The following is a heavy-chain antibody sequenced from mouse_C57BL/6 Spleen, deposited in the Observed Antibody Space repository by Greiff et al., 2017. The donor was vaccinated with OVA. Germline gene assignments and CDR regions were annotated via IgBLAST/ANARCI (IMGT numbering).Heavy chain of an antibody. CDR3: ARAGAYYSNYVWYFDV. CDR1: GYTFTSYW. D-gene: IGHD2-5*01. Sequence: QVQLQQPGAELVKPGASVKLSCKASGYTFTSYWMQWVKQRPGQGLEWIGEIDPSDSYTNYNQKFKGKATLTVDTSSSTAYMQLSSLTSEDSAVYYWARAGAYYSNYVWYFDVWGTGTTVTVSS. J-gene: IGHJ1*03. V-gene: IGHV1-50*01. CDR2: IDPSDSYT.